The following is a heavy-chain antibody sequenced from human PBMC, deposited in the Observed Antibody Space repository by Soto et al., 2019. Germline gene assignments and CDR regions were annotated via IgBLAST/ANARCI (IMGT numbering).Heavy chain of an antibody. Sequence: QAHLVESGGGVVQPGRSLRLSCAASGFTFTSYGMHWVRQAPGTRLEWVAVISYDGGLQHYADSVKGRFTISRDNSKNMGLLQMNSLRAEDTAVYYCVSERGYGHASVPYSWGQGTLVSVSS. J-gene: IGHJ4*02. CDR3: VSERGYGHASVPYS. D-gene: IGHD5-18*01. CDR2: ISYDGGLQ. V-gene: IGHV3-30*03. CDR1: GFTFTSYG.